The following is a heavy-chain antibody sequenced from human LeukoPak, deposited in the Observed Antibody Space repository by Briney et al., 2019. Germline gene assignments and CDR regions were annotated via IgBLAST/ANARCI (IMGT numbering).Heavy chain of an antibody. J-gene: IGHJ4*02. CDR1: GFTFSDYY. Sequence: GGSLRLSCAASGFTFSDYYMSWIRQAPGKGLEWVSYISSNGSTIYYADSVKGRFTISRDNAKNSLFLQMNSLRAEDTAVYYCANQHMDYFDYWGQGTLVTVSS. V-gene: IGHV3-11*01. CDR2: ISSNGSTI. D-gene: IGHD2-21*01. CDR3: ANQHMDYFDY.